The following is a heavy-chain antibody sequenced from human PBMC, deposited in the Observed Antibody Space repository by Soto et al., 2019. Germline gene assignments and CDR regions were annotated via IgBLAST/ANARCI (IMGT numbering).Heavy chain of an antibody. V-gene: IGHV4-30-2*01. Sequence: TLSLTCTVSGASITFGGYSWSWIRQTPGKGLEWIGYINHLETTFYNPSFESRLTLSIDRAKNQFSLKLHSMSAADRAVYFCARGGGSDSFDYWGQGXLVTVSS. CDR3: ARGGGSDSFDY. J-gene: IGHJ4*02. CDR2: INHLETT. D-gene: IGHD1-26*01. CDR1: GASITFGGYS.